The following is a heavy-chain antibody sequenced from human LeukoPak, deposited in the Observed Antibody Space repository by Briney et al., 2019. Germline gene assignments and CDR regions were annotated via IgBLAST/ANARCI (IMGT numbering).Heavy chain of an antibody. CDR2: ISAYNGNT. CDR1: GGTFSSYA. Sequence: GASVKVSCKTSGGTFSSYAISWVRQAPGQGLEWMGWISAYNGNTNYAQKLQGRVTMTTDTSTSTAYMELRSLRSDDTAVYYCARPRVEIGYGKYWYFDLWGRGTLVTVSS. D-gene: IGHD5-18*01. CDR3: ARPRVEIGYGKYWYFDL. V-gene: IGHV1-18*01. J-gene: IGHJ2*01.